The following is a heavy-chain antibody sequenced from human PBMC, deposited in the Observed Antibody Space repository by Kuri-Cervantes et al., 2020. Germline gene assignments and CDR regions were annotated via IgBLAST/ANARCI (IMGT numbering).Heavy chain of an antibody. D-gene: IGHD6-13*01. V-gene: IGHV3-9*01. J-gene: IGHJ6*03. CDR3: AKNSDSSSWSFGLYYYMDV. CDR1: GFTFSSYE. CDR2: ISWNSGSI. Sequence: GGSLRLSCAASGFTFSSYEMNWVRQAPGKGLEWVSGISWNSGSIGYADSVKGRFTISRDNAKNSLYLQMNSLRAEDTALYYCAKNSDSSSWSFGLYYYMDVWGKGTTVTVSS.